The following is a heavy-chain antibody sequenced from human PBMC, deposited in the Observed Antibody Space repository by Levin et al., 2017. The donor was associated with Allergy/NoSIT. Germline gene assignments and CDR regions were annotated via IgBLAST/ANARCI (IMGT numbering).Heavy chain of an antibody. V-gene: IGHV4-59*01. Sequence: PSETLSLTCTVSGGSISGFYWSWIRQPPGKGLEWIGYIVYSRNTNYNPSLKSRITISVDTPKNQFSLKLSSVTAADTAVYYCAREATVTTGFDYWGRGTLVTVSS. CDR1: GGSISGFY. CDR3: AREATVTTGFDY. CDR2: IVYSRNT. J-gene: IGHJ4*02. D-gene: IGHD4-17*01.